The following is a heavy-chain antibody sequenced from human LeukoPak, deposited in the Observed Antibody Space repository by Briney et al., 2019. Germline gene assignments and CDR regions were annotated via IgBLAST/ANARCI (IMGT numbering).Heavy chain of an antibody. J-gene: IGHJ6*03. CDR2: INHSGST. Sequence: PSETLSLTCAVYGGSFSGYFWSWIRQPPGKGLEWIGDINHSGSTNYNPSLKSRVTISVDTSKNQFSLKLRSVTAADRAVYYCARGRTGYQLLPTKKDYPYYSVDVWNKGTTVNVPS. D-gene: IGHD2-2*01. CDR1: GGSFSGYF. CDR3: ARGRTGYQLLPTKKDYPYYSVDV. V-gene: IGHV4-34*01.